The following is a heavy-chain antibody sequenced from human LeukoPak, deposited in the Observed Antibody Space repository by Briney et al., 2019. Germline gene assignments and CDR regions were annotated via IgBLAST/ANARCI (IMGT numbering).Heavy chain of an antibody. D-gene: IGHD3-10*01. CDR1: GFSLSTSGVG. J-gene: IGHJ4*02. V-gene: IGHV2-5*02. CDR2: IYWDDDK. Sequence: KSGPTLVKPTQTLTLTCTFSGFSLSTSGVGVGWIRQPPGKALEWLALIYWDDDKRYSPSLKSRLTITKDTSKNQVVLTMTNMDPVDTATYYCAHLHRRHGSGETARKYFDYWGQGTLVTVSS. CDR3: AHLHRRHGSGETARKYFDY.